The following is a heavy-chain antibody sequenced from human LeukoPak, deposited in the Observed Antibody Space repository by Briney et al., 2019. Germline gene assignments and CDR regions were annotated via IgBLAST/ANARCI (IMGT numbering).Heavy chain of an antibody. Sequence: PGGSLRLSCAASGFTFSTYSMNWVRQAPGKGLEWVSYISSSSGSIYYADSVKGRFTIPRDNAKNSLYLQMNSLRAEDTAVYYCAREQRGYFDYWGQGTLVTVSS. CDR2: ISSSSGSI. J-gene: IGHJ4*02. V-gene: IGHV3-48*01. CDR1: GFTFSTYS. CDR3: AREQRGYFDY.